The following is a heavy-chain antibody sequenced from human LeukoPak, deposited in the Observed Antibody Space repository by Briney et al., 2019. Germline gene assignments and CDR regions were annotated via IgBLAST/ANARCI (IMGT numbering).Heavy chain of an antibody. CDR3: ARDDTGSSFRY. J-gene: IGHJ4*01. D-gene: IGHD2-2*01. Sequence: PGGSLRLSCAASGFTFSTYNMNWVRQAPGKGLEWVSSISGTSNYIYYADSVRGRFTISRDNAKNSLYLQMNSLRAEDTAIYYCARDDTGSSFRYWGHGTLVTVSS. CDR2: ISGTSNYI. V-gene: IGHV3-21*01. CDR1: GFTFSTYN.